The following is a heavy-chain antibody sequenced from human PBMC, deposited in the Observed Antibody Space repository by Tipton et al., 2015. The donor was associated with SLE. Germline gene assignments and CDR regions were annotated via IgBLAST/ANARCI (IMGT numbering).Heavy chain of an antibody. Sequence: SLRLSCAASGYTFSSYAMHWVRQAPGKGLEWVAVISYDGSNKYYADSVKGRFTISRDNSKNTLYLQMNSLRAEDTAVYYCARSATVTTGVVDYWGQGTLVTVSS. D-gene: IGHD4-17*01. CDR2: ISYDGSNK. J-gene: IGHJ4*02. V-gene: IGHV3-30*04. CDR3: ARSATVTTGVVDY. CDR1: GYTFSSYA.